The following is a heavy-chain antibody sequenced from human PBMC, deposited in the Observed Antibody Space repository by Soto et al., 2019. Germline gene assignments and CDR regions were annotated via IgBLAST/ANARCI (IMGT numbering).Heavy chain of an antibody. V-gene: IGHV3-33*01. CDR2: IWYDGSNK. CDR3: ARSSYSSGWYIDY. CDR1: GFIFSGYG. Sequence: QVQLVESGGGVVQPGRSLRLSCAASGFIFSGYGMHWVRQAPGKGLEWVAIIWYDGSNKYYADSVKGRLTISRDNSKITLYLQMDSLRAEDTAVYYCARSSYSSGWYIDYWGQGTLVTVSS. D-gene: IGHD6-19*01. J-gene: IGHJ4*02.